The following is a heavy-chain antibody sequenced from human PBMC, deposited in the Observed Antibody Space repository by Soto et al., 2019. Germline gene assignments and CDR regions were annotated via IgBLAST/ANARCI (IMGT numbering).Heavy chain of an antibody. CDR3: AGRYCTNGVCYTNYYYYIDV. V-gene: IGHV3-23*01. J-gene: IGHJ6*03. CDR2: ITTSGGNT. CDR1: GFTLSTYA. Sequence: EVQLLESGGGLVQPGGSLRLSCAASGFTLSTYAMSCVRQAPGKGLEWVSTITTSGGNTYYADSVQGRFTISRDNSKNTLYLQMNSLRAEDTAVYYCAGRYCTNGVCYTNYYYYIDVWGKGTTVTVSS. D-gene: IGHD2-8*01.